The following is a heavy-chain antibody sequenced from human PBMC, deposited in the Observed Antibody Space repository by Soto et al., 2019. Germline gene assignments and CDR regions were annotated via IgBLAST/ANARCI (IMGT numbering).Heavy chain of an antibody. CDR3: ARESEDLTSNFDY. V-gene: IGHV3-21*01. Sequence: SLRLSCAASGFTFTRYSMNWVRQAPGKGLEWVSSISSTTNYIYYADSMKGRFTVSRGNAKNSVYLEMNSLSAEDTAVYYCARESEDLTSNFDYWGQGTLVTVSS. J-gene: IGHJ4*02. CDR1: GFTFTRYS. CDR2: ISSTTNYI.